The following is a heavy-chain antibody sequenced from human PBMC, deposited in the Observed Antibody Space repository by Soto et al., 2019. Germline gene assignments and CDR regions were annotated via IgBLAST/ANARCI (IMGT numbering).Heavy chain of an antibody. CDR1: GGSVSSGSYY. CDR3: ARDIPSGAGGDYFDY. J-gene: IGHJ4*02. D-gene: IGHD2-21*01. Sequence: WETLSLTCTVSGGSVSSGSYYWSWIRQPPGKGLEWIGYIYYSGSTNYNPSLKSRVTISVDTSKNQFSLKLSSVTAADTAVYYCARDIPSGAGGDYFDYWGQGTLVTVSS. CDR2: IYYSGST. V-gene: IGHV4-61*01.